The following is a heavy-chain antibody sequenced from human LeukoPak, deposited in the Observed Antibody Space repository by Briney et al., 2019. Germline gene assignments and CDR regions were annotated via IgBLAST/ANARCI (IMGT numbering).Heavy chain of an antibody. J-gene: IGHJ6*03. CDR2: INWNGGST. CDR3: ARVLRYCSGGNCYSGGLGYMDV. CDR1: GFTFDDYG. D-gene: IGHD2-15*01. Sequence: GVLRLSCAASGFTFDDYGMNWVRQAPGKGLEWVSVINWNGGSTAYADSVKGRFTISRDNAKNSLFLQMNSLRAEDTAVYYCARVLRYCSGGNCYSGGLGYMDVWGKGTTVTISS. V-gene: IGHV3-20*04.